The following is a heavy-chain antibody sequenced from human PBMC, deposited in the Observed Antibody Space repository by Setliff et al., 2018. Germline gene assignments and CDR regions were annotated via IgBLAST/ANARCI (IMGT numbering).Heavy chain of an antibody. CDR1: GFTFSSFA. CDR2: VNVGGTNT. J-gene: IGHJ4*02. D-gene: IGHD3-10*01. CDR3: AKDKDVRVDYFDY. V-gene: IGHV3-23*01. Sequence: GGSLRLSCAASGFTFSSFAMSWVRQAPGKRLEWVSIVNVGGTNTYYRDSVKGRFTISRDNSKSTLYLQMNSLRAEDTAIYYCAKDKDVRVDYFDYWGPGTLVTVSS.